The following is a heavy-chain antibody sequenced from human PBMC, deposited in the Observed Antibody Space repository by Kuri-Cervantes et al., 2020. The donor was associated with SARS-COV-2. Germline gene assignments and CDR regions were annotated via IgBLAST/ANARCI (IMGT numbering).Heavy chain of an antibody. D-gene: IGHD6-13*01. Sequence: GGSLRLSCAASGFTFSSYSMNWVRQAPGKGLEWVSSISSSSSYIYYADSVKGRFTISRDNAKNSLYLQMNSLRAEDTAVYYCARAKQGQRGQQLDYFDYWGQGTLVTVSS. J-gene: IGHJ4*02. CDR3: ARAKQGQRGQQLDYFDY. CDR2: ISSSSSYI. CDR1: GFTFSSYS. V-gene: IGHV3-21*01.